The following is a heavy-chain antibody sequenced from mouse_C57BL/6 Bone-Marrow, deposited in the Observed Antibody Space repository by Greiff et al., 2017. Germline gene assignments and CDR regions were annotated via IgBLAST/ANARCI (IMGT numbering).Heavy chain of an antibody. J-gene: IGHJ4*01. V-gene: IGHV1-7*01. CDR3: AKGEAYYSRYYYAMDY. Sequence: QVQLKESGAELAKPGASVKLSCKASGYTFTSYWMHWVKQRPGQGLEWIGYINPSSGYTKYNQKFKDKATLTADKSSSTAYMQLSSLTYEDSAVYYCAKGEAYYSRYYYAMDYWGQGTSVTVSS. CDR2: INPSSGYT. D-gene: IGHD1-1*01. CDR1: GYTFTSYW.